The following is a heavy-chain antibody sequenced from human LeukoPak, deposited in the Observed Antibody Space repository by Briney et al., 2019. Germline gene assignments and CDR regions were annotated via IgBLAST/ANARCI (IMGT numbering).Heavy chain of an antibody. CDR1: GGSISSSSYY. D-gene: IGHD3-22*01. V-gene: IGHV4-39*01. Sequence: SETLSLTCTVSGGSISSSSYYWGWIRPPPGKGLEWTGSMYYSGSTYYNPSLKSRVTISADTSKNQFSLKLSSVTAADTAVYYCARQSAASGYYSIYYYGMDVWGQGTTVTVSS. CDR3: ARQSAASGYYSIYYYGMDV. J-gene: IGHJ6*02. CDR2: MYYSGST.